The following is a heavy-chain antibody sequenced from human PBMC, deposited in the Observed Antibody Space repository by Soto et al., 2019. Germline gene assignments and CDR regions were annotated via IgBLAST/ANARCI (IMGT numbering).Heavy chain of an antibody. CDR3: ARSGHLFDY. D-gene: IGHD3-10*01. CDR1: GGSFSVYY. V-gene: IGHV4-34*01. Sequence: QVQLQQWGAGLLKPSETLSLTCAVYGGSFSVYYWSWIRQPPGKGLEWIGEINHSGHTNYNPSLRSRGTISVDASKNHFSLKLTSVPAADPAVYYCARSGHLFDYWGQGTLVTVSS. CDR2: INHSGHT. J-gene: IGHJ4*02.